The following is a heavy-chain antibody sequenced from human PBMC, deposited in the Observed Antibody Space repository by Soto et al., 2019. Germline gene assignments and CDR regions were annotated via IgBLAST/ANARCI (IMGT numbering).Heavy chain of an antibody. CDR3: ATPHLRGGHYDFRSPPTASLYHYGLGV. D-gene: IGHD3-3*01. CDR2: ILPVFGML. CDR1: RGTFNTSP. J-gene: IGHJ6*02. V-gene: IGHV1-69*17. Sequence: QVQLAQSGAEVKKPGSSVRVSCQTSRGTFNTSPISWMRQAPGQGLEWLGDILPVFGMLNYAQHFQDRLNLIADRSTTSACKAVSRLTPEDTAVYFCATPHLRGGHYDFRSPPTASLYHYGLGVWGQGTTVIVSS.